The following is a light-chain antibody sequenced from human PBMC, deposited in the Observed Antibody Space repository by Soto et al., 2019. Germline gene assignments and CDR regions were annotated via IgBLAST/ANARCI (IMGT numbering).Light chain of an antibody. CDR3: QHYGSLVLT. CDR1: HSVSSTY. CDR2: GAS. V-gene: IGKV3-20*01. J-gene: IGKJ4*01. Sequence: EIVLTQSPGTLSLSPGERATLSCRAGHSVSSTYLAWYQQKPGQAPRLLIYGASSRATGIPDRFSGSGSGTDFTITISRLEPEDFAVYYCQHYGSLVLTFGGGTKVEIK.